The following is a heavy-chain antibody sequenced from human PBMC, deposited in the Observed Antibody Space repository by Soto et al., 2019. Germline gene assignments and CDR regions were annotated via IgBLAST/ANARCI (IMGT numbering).Heavy chain of an antibody. CDR2: IRSKAYGGTT. D-gene: IGHD3-9*01. Sequence: GGSLRLSCTASGFTFGDYAMSWFRQAPGKGLEWVGFIRSKAYGGTTEYAASVKGRFTISRDDSKSIAYLQMNSLKTEDTAVYYCTRYYDILICYYFWGCYSMDVWGQGITVTVS. CDR3: TRYYDILICYYFWGCYSMDV. CDR1: GFTFGDYA. V-gene: IGHV3-49*03. J-gene: IGHJ6*02.